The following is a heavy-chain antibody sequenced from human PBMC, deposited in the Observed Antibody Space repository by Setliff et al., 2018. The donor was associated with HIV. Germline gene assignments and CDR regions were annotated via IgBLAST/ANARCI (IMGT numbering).Heavy chain of an antibody. CDR3: VKDRYYDSSGSPFDY. CDR1: RFNFRTYS. V-gene: IGHV3-21*01. Sequence: GGSLRLSCAASRFNFRTYSMNWVRQAPGKGLEWVASISSSTAAIDYADSVKGRFTIARDNSKNTLYLQMNSLRAEDTAVYYCVKDRYYDSSGSPFDYWGQGTLVTVSS. D-gene: IGHD3-22*01. CDR2: ISSSTAAI. J-gene: IGHJ4*02.